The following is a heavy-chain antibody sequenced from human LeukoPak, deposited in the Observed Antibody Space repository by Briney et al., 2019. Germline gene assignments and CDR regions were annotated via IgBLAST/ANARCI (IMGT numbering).Heavy chain of an antibody. Sequence: SETLSLTCTVSGGSISSSSRYWGWIRQPPGKGLEWIGSIYYSGSTYYNPSLKSRVTISVDTSKNQFSLRLSSVTAADTAIYYCARAYYGSSGHYFDSWGQGTLVTVSS. CDR3: ARAYYGSSGHYFDS. D-gene: IGHD3-22*01. CDR2: IYYSGST. CDR1: GGSISSSSRY. V-gene: IGHV4-39*07. J-gene: IGHJ4*02.